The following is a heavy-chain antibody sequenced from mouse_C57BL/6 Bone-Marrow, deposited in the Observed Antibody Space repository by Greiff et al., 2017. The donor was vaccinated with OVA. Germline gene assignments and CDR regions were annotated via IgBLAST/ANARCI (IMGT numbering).Heavy chain of an antibody. Sequence: VQLQQPGAELVKPGASVKMSCKASGYTFTSYWITWVKQRPGQGLEWMGDIYPGSGSTKYNEKLKRKATLTVDTSSSTAYMHLSSLTSEDSAVYYCARHVDYWGQGTTLTVSS. V-gene: IGHV1-55*01. CDR2: IYPGSGST. CDR1: GYTFTSYW. J-gene: IGHJ2*01. CDR3: ARHVDY.